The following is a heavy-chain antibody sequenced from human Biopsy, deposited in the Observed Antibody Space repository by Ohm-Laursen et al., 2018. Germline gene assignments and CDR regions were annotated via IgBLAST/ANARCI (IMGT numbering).Heavy chain of an antibody. CDR3: ARLYRLDDYWNDDPPDAFDV. V-gene: IGHV4-59*07. CDR2: VSDRGST. D-gene: IGHD3-3*01. Sequence: PSDTLSLTWAVSGGSITSDYWSWIRQPPGKGLEWIGYVSDRGSTNYNPSLRGRVSISVDTSNRQFSLRLTSVTAADTAVFFCARLYRLDDYWNDDPPDAFDVWGQGTMVTVPS. CDR1: GGSITSDY. J-gene: IGHJ3*01.